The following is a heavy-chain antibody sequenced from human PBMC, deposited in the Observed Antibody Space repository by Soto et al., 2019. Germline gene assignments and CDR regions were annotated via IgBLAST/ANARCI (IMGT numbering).Heavy chain of an antibody. V-gene: IGHV3-30*03. CDR1: GFTFSSYG. CDR3: ARTGFGGSWYVGWFDP. Sequence: PGGSLRLSCAASGFTFSSYGMHWVRQAPGKGLEWVAVISYDGSNKYYADSVKGRFTISRDNSKNTLYLQMNSLRAEDTAVYYCARTGFGGSWYVGWFDPWGQGTLVTVSS. CDR2: ISYDGSNK. D-gene: IGHD6-13*01. J-gene: IGHJ5*02.